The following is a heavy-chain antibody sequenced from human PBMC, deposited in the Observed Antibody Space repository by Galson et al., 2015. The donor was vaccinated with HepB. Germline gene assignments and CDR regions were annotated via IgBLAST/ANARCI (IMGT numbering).Heavy chain of an antibody. V-gene: IGHV3-23*01. CDR1: GFTFSSYA. Sequence: LRLSCAASGFTFSSYAMSWVRQAPGKGLEWVSAISGSGGSTYYADSVKGRFTISRDNSKNTLYLQMNSLRAEDTAVYYCAKAGNYYDSSGYYTTAYCYYGMDVWGQGTTVTVSS. CDR3: AKAGNYYDSSGYYTTAYCYYGMDV. CDR2: ISGSGGST. J-gene: IGHJ6*02. D-gene: IGHD3-22*01.